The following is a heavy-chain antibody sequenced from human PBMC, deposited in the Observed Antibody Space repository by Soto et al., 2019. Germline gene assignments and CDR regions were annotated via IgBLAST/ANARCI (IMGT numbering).Heavy chain of an antibody. Sequence: PSQTLSLTCAISGDSVSSNSATWNWIRQSPSRGLEWLGRTYYRSKWYNDYAVSVKSRLTINPDTSKNQFSPQLNSVTPDDTAVYYCARENGAAAQAHYYYGMDVWGQGTTVTVSS. CDR1: GDSVSSNSAT. CDR2: TYYRSKWYN. V-gene: IGHV6-1*01. CDR3: ARENGAAAQAHYYYGMDV. J-gene: IGHJ6*02. D-gene: IGHD2-2*01.